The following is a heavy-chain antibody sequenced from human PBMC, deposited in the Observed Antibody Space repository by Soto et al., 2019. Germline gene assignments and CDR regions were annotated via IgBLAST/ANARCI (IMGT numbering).Heavy chain of an antibody. Sequence: EVQLVESGGGLVQRGGSLRLSCAASGFTFSRYIMNWVRQAPGKGLEWVSYISRSSRTIYYADSVKGRFTISRSNAKNSLYLQMNSLRDEDTSVYYCARESYYYDSSTFDIWGQGTMVTVSS. CDR1: GFTFSRYI. D-gene: IGHD3-22*01. CDR2: ISRSSRTI. J-gene: IGHJ3*02. CDR3: ARESYYYDSSTFDI. V-gene: IGHV3-48*02.